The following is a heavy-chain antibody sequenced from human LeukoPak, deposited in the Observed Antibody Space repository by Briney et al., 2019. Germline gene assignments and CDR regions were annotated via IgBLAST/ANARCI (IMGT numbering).Heavy chain of an antibody. D-gene: IGHD3-10*01. CDR2: ITSDGSTT. CDR1: GFTFSTYW. Sequence: GGSLRLSCAASGFTFSTYWMNWVRQAPGKGLVWVSRITSDGSTTRYADSVKGRFTISRDNAKNSLYLQMNSLRAEDTALYYCAKDGLNYYGSGSYPDYWGQGTLVTVSS. J-gene: IGHJ4*02. V-gene: IGHV3-74*01. CDR3: AKDGLNYYGSGSYPDY.